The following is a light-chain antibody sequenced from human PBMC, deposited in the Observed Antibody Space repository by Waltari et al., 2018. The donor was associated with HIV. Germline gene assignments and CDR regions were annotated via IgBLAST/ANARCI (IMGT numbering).Light chain of an antibody. CDR1: QTVSSGY. J-gene: IGKJ2*02. CDR3: QQYGSSPCT. CDR2: GAS. V-gene: IGKV3-20*01. Sequence: EIVLTQFPATLSLSPGERAPLACRASQTVSSGYLAWYQQKPGQAPRLLIYGASTRATDIPDRFSGSGSGTVFTLTINRLEPEDFAMYYCQQYGSSPCTFGQGTKLDSK.